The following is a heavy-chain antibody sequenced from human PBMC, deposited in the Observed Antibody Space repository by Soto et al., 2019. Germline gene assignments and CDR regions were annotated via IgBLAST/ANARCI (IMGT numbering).Heavy chain of an antibody. CDR2: ISSSGGTI. CDR1: GFIFSTYS. CDR3: ARGDDFSYFDP. J-gene: IGHJ5*02. Sequence: PGGSLRLSFAASGFIFSTYSINWVRQTPGKGLEWLSYISSSGGTIYYANSVRGRFTVSRDNARNSLYLQMNSLTDADTAVYYCARGDDFSYFDPWGQGTLVTVSS. V-gene: IGHV3-48*02. D-gene: IGHD3-3*01.